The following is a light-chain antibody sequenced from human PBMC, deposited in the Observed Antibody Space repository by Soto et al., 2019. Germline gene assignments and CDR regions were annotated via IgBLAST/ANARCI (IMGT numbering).Light chain of an antibody. CDR2: GNN. CDR3: QSYDNSLGAAYV. J-gene: IGLJ1*01. V-gene: IGLV1-40*01. CDR1: GSNIGAGYA. Sequence: QSVLTQPPSGSGAPGQRVTLSCTGRGSNIGAGYAVHWYQQLPGTAPKLLISGNNNRPSGVPDRFSASRSGTSASLAITGLQDEDESDYYCQSYDNSLGAAYVFGTGTKLTVL.